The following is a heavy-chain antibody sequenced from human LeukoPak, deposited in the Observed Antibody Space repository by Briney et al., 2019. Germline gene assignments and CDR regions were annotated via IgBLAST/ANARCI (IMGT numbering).Heavy chain of an antibody. CDR3: ARGSSHLDAFDI. D-gene: IGHD2-15*01. J-gene: IGHJ3*02. CDR2: IYYSGST. Sequence: PSETLSLTCTVSGGSISSYYWSWIRQPPGKGLEWVGYIYYSGSTNYNPSLKSRVTISVDTSKNQFSLKLSSVTAADTAVYYCARGSSHLDAFDIWGQGTMDTVSS. V-gene: IGHV4-59*01. CDR1: GGSISSYY.